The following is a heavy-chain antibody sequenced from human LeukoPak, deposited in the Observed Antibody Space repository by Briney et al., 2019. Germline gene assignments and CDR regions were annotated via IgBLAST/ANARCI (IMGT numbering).Heavy chain of an antibody. Sequence: GGSLRLSCAASGFTFSSYSMNWVRQAPGKGLEWVSSISSSSSYIYYADSVKGRFTISRDNAKNSLYLQMNSLRAEDTAVYYCARDGEGLRYYDFWSGSARNYFDYWGQGTLVTVSS. D-gene: IGHD3-3*01. CDR3: ARDGEGLRYYDFWSGSARNYFDY. V-gene: IGHV3-21*01. CDR1: GFTFSSYS. CDR2: ISSSSSYI. J-gene: IGHJ4*02.